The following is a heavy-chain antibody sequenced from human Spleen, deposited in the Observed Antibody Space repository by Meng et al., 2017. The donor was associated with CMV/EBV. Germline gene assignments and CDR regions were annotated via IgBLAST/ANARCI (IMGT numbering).Heavy chain of an antibody. J-gene: IGHJ6*02. CDR3: ARVHIVVVPGVVFGVVPYYYYGFDV. Sequence: GESLKISCAASGFTFSYYEMNWVRQAPGKGLECNSSISSSGSGKYYADSVRGRFTISRDNAKKSVYLQMNSLRAENTAVYYCARVHIVVVPGVVFGVVPYYYYGFDVWGQGTTVTVSS. D-gene: IGHD2-2*01. CDR2: ISSSGSGK. V-gene: IGHV3-48*03. CDR1: GFTFSYYE.